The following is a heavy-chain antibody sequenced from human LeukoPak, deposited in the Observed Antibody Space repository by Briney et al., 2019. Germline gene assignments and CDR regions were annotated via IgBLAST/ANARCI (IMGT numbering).Heavy chain of an antibody. CDR3: ARGQPNDFDY. Sequence: GGSLRLSCAASGFTFSSYSMSWVRQAPGKGLEWVSSISSSSSYIYYADSVKGRFTISRDNAKNSLYLQMNSLRAEDTAVYYCARGQPNDFDYWGQGTLVTVSS. CDR1: GFTFSSYS. D-gene: IGHD1-1*01. J-gene: IGHJ4*02. CDR2: ISSSSSYI. V-gene: IGHV3-21*01.